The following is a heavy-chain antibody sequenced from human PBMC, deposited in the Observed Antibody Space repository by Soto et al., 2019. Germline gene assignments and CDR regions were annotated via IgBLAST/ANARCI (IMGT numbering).Heavy chain of an antibody. CDR2: ISDTGGAT. J-gene: IGHJ5*02. D-gene: IGHD3-3*01. CDR3: AIGRRKKSGSNTWFDP. V-gene: IGHV3-23*01. CDR1: GVTISTYA. Sequence: EVQLLESEGGLVQPGGSLRLSCTASGVTISTYAMNWVRQAPGKGLEWVSTISDTGGATFYAGSVKGRFTISRDNSKNTVYLQMRSLRVEDTAAYFCAIGRRKKSGSNTWFDPWGRGTLVTVSS.